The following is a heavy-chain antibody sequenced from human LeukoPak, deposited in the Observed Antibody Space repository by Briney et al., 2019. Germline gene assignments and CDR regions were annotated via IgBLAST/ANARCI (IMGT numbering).Heavy chain of an antibody. D-gene: IGHD1-7*01. CDR2: IYTSGST. CDR3: AREQRELRGWFDP. J-gene: IGHJ5*02. Sequence: PSETLSLTCTVSGGSISSYYWSWIRQPPGKGPEWIGYIYTSGSTNYNPSLKSRVTISVDTSKNQFSLKLSSVTAADTAVYYCAREQRELRGWFDPWGQGTLVTVSS. CDR1: GGSISSYY. V-gene: IGHV4-4*09.